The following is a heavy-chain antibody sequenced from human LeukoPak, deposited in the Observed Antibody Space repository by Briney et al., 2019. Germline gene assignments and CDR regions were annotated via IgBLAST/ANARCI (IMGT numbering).Heavy chain of an antibody. CDR2: ISSSGSTI. CDR3: ARDVVTIFGVDDYYFDY. CDR1: GFTFSSYE. Sequence: GALRLSCAASGFTFSSYEMDWVRRAPGKGWEWVSYISSSGSTIYYADSVKGRFTISRDNAKNSLYLQMNSLRAEDTAVYYCARDVVTIFGVDDYYFDYWGQGTLVTVSS. J-gene: IGHJ4*02. D-gene: IGHD3-3*01. V-gene: IGHV3-48*03.